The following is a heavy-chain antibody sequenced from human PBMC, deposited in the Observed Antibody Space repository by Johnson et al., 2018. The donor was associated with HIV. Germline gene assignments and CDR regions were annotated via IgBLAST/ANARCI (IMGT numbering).Heavy chain of an antibody. Sequence: QMLLVESGGGVVQPGGSLRLSCEASGFIFSSYGMHWVRQAPGKGLEWVAFIRYDGTNKYYADSMKGRFTISRDNSKNTLYLQMSSLRPEDTAVYYCAKIGQWRERLDAFDVWGQGTMVTVSS. CDR2: IRYDGTNK. CDR3: AKIGQWRERLDAFDV. V-gene: IGHV3-30*02. J-gene: IGHJ3*01. D-gene: IGHD6-19*01. CDR1: GFIFSSYG.